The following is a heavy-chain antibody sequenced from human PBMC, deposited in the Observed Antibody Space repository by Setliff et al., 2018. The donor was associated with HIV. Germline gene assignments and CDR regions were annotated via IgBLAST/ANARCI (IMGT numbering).Heavy chain of an antibody. D-gene: IGHD6-19*01. V-gene: IGHV4-30-4*08. CDR2: IYHSGIT. CDR1: GGSISSGDYS. J-gene: IGHJ3*02. CDR3: ARVREGWLPYNAFEI. Sequence: SETLSLTCTVSGGSISSGDYSWNWMRQTPGKGLEWIGYIYHSGITSYNPSLKGRVAISEDTSKNQFSLNLISVTVADTAVYYCARVREGWLPYNAFEIWGLGTMVTVSS.